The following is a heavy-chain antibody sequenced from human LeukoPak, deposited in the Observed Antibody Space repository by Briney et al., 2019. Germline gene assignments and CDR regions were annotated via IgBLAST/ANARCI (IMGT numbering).Heavy chain of an antibody. J-gene: IGHJ4*02. V-gene: IGHV3-30*18. CDR3: AKDHVRGYSYGQLLADFDY. CDR2: ISYDGSNK. Sequence: GGSLRLSCAASGFTFSSYGMHWVRQAPGKGLEWVAVISYDGSNKYYADSVKGRFTISRDNSKNTLYLQMNSLRAEDTAVYYCAKDHVRGYSYGQLLADFDYWGQGILATVSS. CDR1: GFTFSSYG. D-gene: IGHD5-18*01.